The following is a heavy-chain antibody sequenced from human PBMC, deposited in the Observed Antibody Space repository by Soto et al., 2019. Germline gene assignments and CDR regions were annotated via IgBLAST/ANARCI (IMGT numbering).Heavy chain of an antibody. V-gene: IGHV3-7*05. J-gene: IGHJ4*02. Sequence: EVQLVESGGGLVQPGGSLRLSCAASGFTFSSYWMSWVRQARGKGLEWVANIKQDGSEKYYVDSVKGRFTISRDNAKNSLYLQMNSLRAEDTAVYYCARVARVRIAAAGLYYFDSWGQGTLVTVSS. CDR1: GFTFSSYW. CDR2: IKQDGSEK. CDR3: ARVARVRIAAAGLYYFDS. D-gene: IGHD6-13*01.